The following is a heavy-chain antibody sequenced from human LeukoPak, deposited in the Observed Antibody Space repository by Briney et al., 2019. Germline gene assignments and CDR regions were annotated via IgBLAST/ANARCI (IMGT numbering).Heavy chain of an antibody. Sequence: GASVKVSCKASGGTFSSYAISWVRQAPGQGLEWMGGIIPIFGTANYAQKFQGRVTITADESTSTAYMELSSLRSEDTAVYYCAKNYRITGTTSYFDYWGQGTLVTVSS. CDR1: GGTFSSYA. V-gene: IGHV1-69*13. CDR2: IIPIFGTA. CDR3: AKNYRITGTTSYFDY. D-gene: IGHD1-7*01. J-gene: IGHJ4*02.